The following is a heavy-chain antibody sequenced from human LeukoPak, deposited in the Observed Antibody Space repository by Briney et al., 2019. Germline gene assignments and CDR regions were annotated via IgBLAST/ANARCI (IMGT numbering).Heavy chain of an antibody. CDR2: IYPGDSDI. V-gene: IGHV5-51*01. D-gene: IGHD2-21*01. Sequence: GESLKISCKGSGYTFTKYWIAWVRQMPGKGLEWMGIIYPGDSDIRYSPSFQGQVTISADKSISTAYLQWSSLKASDTAMYYCARYSPRKQDAAFDIWGQGTMVTVSS. CDR1: GYTFTKYW. CDR3: ARYSPRKQDAAFDI. J-gene: IGHJ3*02.